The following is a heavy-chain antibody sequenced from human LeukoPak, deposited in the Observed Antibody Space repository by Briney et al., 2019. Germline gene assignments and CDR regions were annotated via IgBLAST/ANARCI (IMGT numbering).Heavy chain of an antibody. Sequence: PGGSLRLSCAASGFTFSSYAMSWVRQAPGRGLEWVSAISGSGGSTYYADSVKGRFTISRDNSKNTLYLQMNSLRAEDTAVYYCAKDRGVHYYGSERGLFNRFDPWGQGTLVTVSS. CDR2: ISGSGGST. J-gene: IGHJ5*02. CDR3: AKDRGVHYYGSERGLFNRFDP. D-gene: IGHD3-10*01. V-gene: IGHV3-23*01. CDR1: GFTFSSYA.